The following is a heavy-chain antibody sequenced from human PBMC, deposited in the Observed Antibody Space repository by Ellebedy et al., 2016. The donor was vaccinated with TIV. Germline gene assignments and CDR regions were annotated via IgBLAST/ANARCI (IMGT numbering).Heavy chain of an antibody. J-gene: IGHJ4*02. CDR1: GFTFSSYS. V-gene: IGHV3-48*04. CDR3: ARDEGGGPIVGYFDY. Sequence: GESLKISCAASGFTFSSYSMNWVRQAPGKGLEWVAHVRSSGSPIYYADSVKGRFTISRDNAKKSLFLEMNSLRAEDTAVYYCARDEGGGPIVGYFDYWGQGILVTVSS. CDR2: VRSSGSPI. D-gene: IGHD2-15*01.